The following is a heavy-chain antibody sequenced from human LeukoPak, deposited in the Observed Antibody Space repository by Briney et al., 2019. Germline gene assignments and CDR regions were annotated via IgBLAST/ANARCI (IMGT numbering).Heavy chain of an antibody. D-gene: IGHD3-16*02. J-gene: IGHJ3*02. Sequence: GGSLRLSCAASGFTFSIYGMHWVRQAPGKGLEWVSGISGGGGSTYYADSVKGRFTISRDNSRNTLYLQMNSLRGEDTAVYYCAKGIGGVIVKSLLHSAFDIWGQGTMVTVSS. CDR3: AKGIGGVIVKSLLHSAFDI. V-gene: IGHV3-23*01. CDR1: GFTFSIYG. CDR2: ISGGGGST.